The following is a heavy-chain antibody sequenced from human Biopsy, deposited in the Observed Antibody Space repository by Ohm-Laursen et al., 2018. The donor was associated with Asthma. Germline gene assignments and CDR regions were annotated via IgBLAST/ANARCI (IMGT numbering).Heavy chain of an antibody. J-gene: IGHJ4*02. CDR1: GTHFGSYN. V-gene: IGHV3-30-3*01. D-gene: IGHD6-13*01. CDR2: IKFDGSTQ. CDR3: SRDTLGYYFDI. Sequence: SSLRHSCAAYGTHFGSYNMHWARQAPGKGMEWGEVIKFDGSTQHYGDSVKGRFTISRVNSKNMLFLQMNSLRAQDTAVYYCSRDTLGYYFDIWGQGTQVTVSS.